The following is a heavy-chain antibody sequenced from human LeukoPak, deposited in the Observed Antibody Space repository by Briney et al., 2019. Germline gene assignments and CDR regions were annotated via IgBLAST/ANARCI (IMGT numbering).Heavy chain of an antibody. J-gene: IGHJ5*02. CDR3: ARVPMSFGVVIPWFDP. CDR2: ISSSGSTI. CDR1: GFTFSSYE. Sequence: GGSLRLSCAASGFTFSSYEMNWVRQAPGKGLEWVSYISSSGSTIYYADCVKGRFTISRDNAKNSLYLQMNSLRAEDTAVYYCARVPMSFGVVIPWFDPWGQGTLVTVSS. D-gene: IGHD3-3*01. V-gene: IGHV3-48*03.